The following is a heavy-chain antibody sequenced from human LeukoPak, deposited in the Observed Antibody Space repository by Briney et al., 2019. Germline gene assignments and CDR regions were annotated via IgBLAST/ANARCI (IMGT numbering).Heavy chain of an antibody. D-gene: IGHD2-15*01. CDR3: ARPRSLLAARYFDY. J-gene: IGHJ4*02. Sequence: TPSETLSLTCAVHGGSFSGYYWSWIRQPPGKGLEWIGEINHSGSTNYNPSLKSRVTISVDTSKNQFSLKLSSVTAADTAVYYCARPRSLLAARYFDYWGQGTLVTVSS. V-gene: IGHV4-34*01. CDR2: INHSGST. CDR1: GGSFSGYY.